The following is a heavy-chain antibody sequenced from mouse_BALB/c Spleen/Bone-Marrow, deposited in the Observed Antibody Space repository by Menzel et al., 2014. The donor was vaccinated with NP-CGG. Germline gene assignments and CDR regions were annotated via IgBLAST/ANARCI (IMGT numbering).Heavy chain of an antibody. Sequence: QVQLQQSGPGLVAPSQSLSITCTVSGFSLTSYGVHWVRQPPGKGLEWLGVIWAGGSTNYNSALMSRLSISKNNSKSQVFLKMNSLKTDDTAMYYCARVSSTMITTVFAYWGQGTLVTVSA. J-gene: IGHJ3*01. CDR2: IWAGGST. V-gene: IGHV2-9*02. CDR1: GFSLTSYG. D-gene: IGHD2-4*01. CDR3: ARVSSTMITTVFAY.